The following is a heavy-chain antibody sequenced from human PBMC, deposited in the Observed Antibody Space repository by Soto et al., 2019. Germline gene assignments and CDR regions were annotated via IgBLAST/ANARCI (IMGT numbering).Heavy chain of an antibody. J-gene: IGHJ5*02. CDR2: IYYSGST. CDR3: AREGKSTYYDFWSGHSNWFDP. D-gene: IGHD3-3*01. Sequence: PSETLSLTCTVSGGSISSYYWSWIRQPPGKGLEWIGYIYYSGSTNYNPSLKSRVTISVDTSKNQFSLKLSSVTAADTAVYYCAREGKSTYYDFWSGHSNWFDPWGQGTLVTVSS. CDR1: GGSISSYY. V-gene: IGHV4-59*01.